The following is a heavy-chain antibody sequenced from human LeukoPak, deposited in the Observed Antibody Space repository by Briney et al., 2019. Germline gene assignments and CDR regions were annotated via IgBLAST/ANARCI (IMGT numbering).Heavy chain of an antibody. CDR1: GFTFSNTA. J-gene: IGHJ4*01. D-gene: IGHD6-19*01. CDR2: LSGSGITT. V-gene: IGHV3-23*01. Sequence: GGSLRLSCAASGFTFSNTAMSWVRQAPGKGLEWVSTLSGSGITTYYADSVKGRFTISRDNSKNTLYLQMNSLRAEDTAVYYCAKGIYSSGWSYFDYWGHGTLVTVSS. CDR3: AKGIYSSGWSYFDY.